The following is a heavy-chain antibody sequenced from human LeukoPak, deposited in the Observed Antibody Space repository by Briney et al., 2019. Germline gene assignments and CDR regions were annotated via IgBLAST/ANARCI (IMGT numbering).Heavy chain of an antibody. CDR1: GGSISSSSYY. CDR3: ARLTFHYDGSGYYFDY. V-gene: IGHV4-39*01. CDR2: LHYGGST. J-gene: IGHJ4*02. D-gene: IGHD3-22*01. Sequence: PSETLSLTCTVSGGSISSSSYYWGWIRQLPGKGLEWIGSLHYGGSTYYNPSLKSRVTISVDTSKKQISLKQNSVTAADTAVYYCARLTFHYDGSGYYFDYWGQGTLVTVSS.